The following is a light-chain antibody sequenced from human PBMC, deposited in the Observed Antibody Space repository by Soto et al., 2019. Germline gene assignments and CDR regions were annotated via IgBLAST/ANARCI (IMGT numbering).Light chain of an antibody. V-gene: IGKV1-39*01. J-gene: IGKJ5*01. CDR2: AAA. CDR1: QDVVNY. CDR3: QQSHSTPPT. Sequence: DIDLTQVPSSLSASVGDRVTITCRAGQDVVNYLNWYQQKPVKAPSLLIYAAASLLSGVPSRFSGSGSGTDFTLTIDSRQVEDFATYYCQQSHSTPPTFSQGTRLEIK.